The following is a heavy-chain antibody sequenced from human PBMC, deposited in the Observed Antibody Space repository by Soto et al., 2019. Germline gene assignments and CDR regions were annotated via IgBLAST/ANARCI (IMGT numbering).Heavy chain of an antibody. Sequence: SETLSLTCAVSSGSISSSNWWSWVRQPPGKGLEWIGEIYHSGSTNYNPSLKSRVTISVDKSKNQFSLKLSSVTAADTAVYYCASGDASTVTTRGYAFDIWGQGTMVTVSS. CDR3: ASGDASTVTTRGYAFDI. CDR2: IYHSGST. J-gene: IGHJ3*02. V-gene: IGHV4-4*02. CDR1: SGSISSSNW. D-gene: IGHD4-17*01.